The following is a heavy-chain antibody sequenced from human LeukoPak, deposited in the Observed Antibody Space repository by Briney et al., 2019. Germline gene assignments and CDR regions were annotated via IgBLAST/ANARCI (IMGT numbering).Heavy chain of an antibody. CDR2: ISSGGSVM. J-gene: IGHJ4*02. CDR3: TRDLEY. Sequence: ISSGGSVMHYADSVKGRFTISRDNVENSLYLQMNSLRVEDTAVYYCTRDLEYWGQGVLVTVSS. V-gene: IGHV3-48*01.